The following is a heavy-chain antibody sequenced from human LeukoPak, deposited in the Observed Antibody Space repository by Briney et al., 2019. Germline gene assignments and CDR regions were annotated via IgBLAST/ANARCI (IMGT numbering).Heavy chain of an antibody. V-gene: IGHV3-11*01. J-gene: IGHJ3*01. CDR1: GFTFSDYY. CDR2: ISSSGNTI. D-gene: IGHD2-15*01. CDR3: ARTYRQAYCSGGSCFIEAFDL. Sequence: GGSLRLSCAASGFTFSDYYMSWIRQAPGKGLEWVSYISSSGNTIYFADSVKGRFTISRDNVKNSLYLQMSSLRAEDTAVYYCARTYRQAYCSGGSCFIEAFDLWGQGTKVTVSS.